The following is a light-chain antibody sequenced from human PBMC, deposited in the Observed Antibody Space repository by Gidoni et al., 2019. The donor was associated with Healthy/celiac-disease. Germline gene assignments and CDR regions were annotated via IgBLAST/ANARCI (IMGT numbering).Light chain of an antibody. Sequence: EIVMTRYPLSLTVTPGEPASISCRSSQSLLHSNGYNYSDCYLQKPVQSPQLLIYLGSNRASGVPDRFSRSGSATDFTLKISRVEAEDVWVSYCMQALQTLFTFGPWTNVDIK. V-gene: IGKV2-28*01. CDR1: QSLLHSNGYNY. CDR2: LGS. CDR3: MQALQTLFT. J-gene: IGKJ3*01.